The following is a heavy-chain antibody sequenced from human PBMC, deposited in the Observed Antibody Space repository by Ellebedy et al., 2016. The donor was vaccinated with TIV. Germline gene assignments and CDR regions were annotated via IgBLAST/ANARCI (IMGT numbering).Heavy chain of an antibody. Sequence: SETLSLTXAVYGGSFSDYYWSWIRQPPGKGLEWIGEINHSGSANYNPSLKSRVTMSVDTSKNQFSLKLSSVTAADTAVYYCARRETYSFAYWGQGILVTVFS. CDR3: ARRETYSFAY. J-gene: IGHJ4*02. D-gene: IGHD5-18*01. CDR2: INHSGSA. V-gene: IGHV4-34*01. CDR1: GGSFSDYY.